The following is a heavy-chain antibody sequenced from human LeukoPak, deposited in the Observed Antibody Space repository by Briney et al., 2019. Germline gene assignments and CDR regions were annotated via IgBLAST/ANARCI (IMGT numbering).Heavy chain of an antibody. D-gene: IGHD6-19*01. CDR3: ARNPVAGFDF. Sequence: SETLSLTCTVPGGSISSSSYYWRWIRQPPGKGLEWIASIDYSGNTYYNPSLKSRVTMFVDTSKNQFSLRLRSVTAADTAVYYCARNPVAGFDFWGQGALVTVSS. V-gene: IGHV4-39*01. CDR2: IDYSGNT. J-gene: IGHJ4*02. CDR1: GGSISSSSYY.